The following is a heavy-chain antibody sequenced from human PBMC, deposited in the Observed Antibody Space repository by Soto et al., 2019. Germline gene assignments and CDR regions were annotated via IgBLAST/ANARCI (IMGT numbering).Heavy chain of an antibody. Sequence: PSETLSLTCTVSGRSLSSYYWTWIRQPPGKGLEWIGYIYYSGSTNYNPSLKSRVTISVATSKTQLALKLSSVTAADTAVYCCTRRDGYYHYMDVWGKGTTVTVSS. CDR1: GRSLSSYY. V-gene: IGHV4-59*08. CDR3: TRRDGYYHYMDV. J-gene: IGHJ6*03. CDR2: IYYSGST. D-gene: IGHD6-13*01.